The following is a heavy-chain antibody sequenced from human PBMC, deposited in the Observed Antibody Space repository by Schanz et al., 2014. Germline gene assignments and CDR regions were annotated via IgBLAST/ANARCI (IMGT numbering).Heavy chain of an antibody. CDR1: RFTFNAYD. Sequence: PGGSLRLSCAASRFTFNAYDMYWIRQAPGKGLEWISSMYINSGSTQYADSVKGRFIISRDSSKNTLFLQMNSLRAEDTAVYFCARDGGRDGYNLAFDVWGQGTLVTVSS. V-gene: IGHV3-23*01. CDR2: MYINSGST. CDR3: ARDGGRDGYNLAFDV. D-gene: IGHD5-12*01. J-gene: IGHJ3*01.